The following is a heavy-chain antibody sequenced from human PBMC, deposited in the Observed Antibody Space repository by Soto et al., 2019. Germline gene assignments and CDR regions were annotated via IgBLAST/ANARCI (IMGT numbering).Heavy chain of an antibody. J-gene: IGHJ6*02. CDR2: IIPIFATA. CDR3: ARGHGYRPACFGMDV. CDR1: GGTFSSYA. V-gene: IGHV1-69*12. Sequence: QVQLVQSGAEVNKPGSSVKVSCKASGGTFSSYAISWVRQAPGQGLEWMGGIIPIFATANYAQKFQGRVTMNADESTRTAYMELGSLRSEDTAVYYGARGHGYRPACFGMDVWGQGTTVTVSS. D-gene: IGHD6-13*01.